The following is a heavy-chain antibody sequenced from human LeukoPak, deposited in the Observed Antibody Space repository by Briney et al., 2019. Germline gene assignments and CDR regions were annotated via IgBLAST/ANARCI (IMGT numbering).Heavy chain of an antibody. CDR1: GYTFTSYG. Sequence: ASVKVSCKASGYTFTSYGISWVRQAPGQGLEWMGIINPSGGSTSYVQKFQGRVTMTRDTSTSTVYMELSSLRSEDTAVYYCAAASHSSGYYSDFGYWGQGTLVTVSS. J-gene: IGHJ4*02. V-gene: IGHV1-46*01. D-gene: IGHD3-22*01. CDR2: INPSGGST. CDR3: AAASHSSGYYSDFGY.